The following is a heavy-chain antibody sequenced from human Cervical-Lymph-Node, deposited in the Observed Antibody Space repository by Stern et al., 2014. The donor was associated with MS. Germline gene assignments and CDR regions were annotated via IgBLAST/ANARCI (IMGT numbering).Heavy chain of an antibody. J-gene: IGHJ4*02. CDR2: IYPVDSET. Sequence: EVPLVQSGAELIRPGESLKIYCKGSGFKFRIYWIAWVRQMPGKGLEWMGIIYPVDSETRYSPSFQGQVTMSADKSTSTAYLQWSSLNASDTAMYFCARQTTAWASDVWGQGTLVTVSS. CDR1: GFKFRIYW. CDR3: ARQTTAWASDV. V-gene: IGHV5-51*01. D-gene: IGHD1-14*01.